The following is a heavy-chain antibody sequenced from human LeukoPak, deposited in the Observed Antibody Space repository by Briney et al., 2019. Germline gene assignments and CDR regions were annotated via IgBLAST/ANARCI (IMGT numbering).Heavy chain of an antibody. V-gene: IGHV1-69*01. Sequence: GSSVKVSCKASGGTFSSYAISWVRQAPGQGLEWMGGIIPIFGTANYAQKFQGRVTITADESTSAAYMELSSLRSKDTAVYYCARWDQPYLFDPWGQGTLVTVSS. D-gene: IGHD2-2*01. J-gene: IGHJ5*02. CDR2: IIPIFGTA. CDR1: GGTFSSYA. CDR3: ARWDQPYLFDP.